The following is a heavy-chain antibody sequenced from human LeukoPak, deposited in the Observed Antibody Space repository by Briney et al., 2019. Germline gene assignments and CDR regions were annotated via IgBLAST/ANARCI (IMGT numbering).Heavy chain of an antibody. Sequence: GGSLRLSCAASGFTFSSYAMSWVRQAPGKGLEWVSAISGSGGSTYYADSVKGRFTISRDNSKNTLYLQMNSLRAEDTAVYFCSSYDNSGYYYRNYWGQGTLVTVSS. CDR2: ISGSGGST. CDR3: SSYDNSGYYYRNY. J-gene: IGHJ4*02. V-gene: IGHV3-23*01. D-gene: IGHD3-22*01. CDR1: GFTFSSYA.